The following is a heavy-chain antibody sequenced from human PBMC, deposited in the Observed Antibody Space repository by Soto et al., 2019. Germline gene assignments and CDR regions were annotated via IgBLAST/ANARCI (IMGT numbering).Heavy chain of an antibody. CDR3: DRITYFADSRVEPRGLDY. V-gene: IGHV3-72*01. D-gene: IGHD3-22*01. CDR2: SRDNAQGYST. J-gene: IGHJ4*02. Sequence: GGSLSLSCAGSGVTLSDHSIDWVRQAPGKGLAWVGSSRDNAQGYSTEYAASVKGRFTTSRDDSKNSVYLQMNSLKTEDTAVYDGDRITYFADSRVEPRGLDYWGQGT. CDR1: GVTLSDHS.